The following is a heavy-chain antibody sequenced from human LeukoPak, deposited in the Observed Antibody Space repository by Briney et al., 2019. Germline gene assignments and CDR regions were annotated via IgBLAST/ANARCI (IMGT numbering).Heavy chain of an antibody. CDR3: ASTQRGDYFDY. CDR1: GFTVSSNY. CDR2: LYAGGST. J-gene: IGHJ4*02. V-gene: IGHV3-66*01. D-gene: IGHD2-15*01. Sequence: GGSLRLSCAASGFTVSSNYMSWVRQAPGKGLEWVSVLYAGGSTYYADSVKGRFTISRDNSKNTLYLQINSLRAEDTAVYYCASTQRGDYFDYWGQGTLVTVSS.